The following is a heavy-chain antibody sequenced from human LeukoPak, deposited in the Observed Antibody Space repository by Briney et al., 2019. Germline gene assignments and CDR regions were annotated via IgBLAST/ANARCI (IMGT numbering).Heavy chain of an antibody. D-gene: IGHD6-19*01. CDR2: INPSCGST. Sequence: GSSVKVSCKASGYTFTSYFMHWVRQAPAQGLEWMGIINPSCGSTSYAQKSQGRVTMTRDTSTSMVYMELTSLRSEDTAVYYCARDPEGSGCYFDYWGQGTLVTVSS. V-gene: IGHV1-46*01. CDR3: ARDPEGSGCYFDY. CDR1: GYTFTSYF. J-gene: IGHJ4*02.